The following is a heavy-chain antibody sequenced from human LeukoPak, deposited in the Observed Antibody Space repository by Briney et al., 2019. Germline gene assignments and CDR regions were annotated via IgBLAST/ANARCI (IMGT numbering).Heavy chain of an antibody. D-gene: IGHD2-2*01. Sequence: AGGSLRLSCAASGFTFSSYAMHWARQAPGKGLEWIGEINHSGSTNYNPSLKSRVTISVDTSKNQFSLKLNSVTAADTAVYYCARDCSSSSCYLDYWGQGTLVTVSS. CDR1: GFTFSSYA. CDR2: INHSGST. J-gene: IGHJ4*02. V-gene: IGHV4-34*01. CDR3: ARDCSSSSCYLDY.